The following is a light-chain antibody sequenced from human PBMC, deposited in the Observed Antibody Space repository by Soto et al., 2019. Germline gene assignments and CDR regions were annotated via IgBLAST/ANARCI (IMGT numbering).Light chain of an antibody. CDR1: NNDVGAFNL. V-gene: IGLV2-23*02. J-gene: IGLJ3*02. CDR2: GVT. CDR3: CSYAGIGNYWI. Sequence: QSALTQPASVSGSPGQSITISCTGTNNDVGAFNLVSWYQQHPVKAPKLIIFGVTERPSGVSNRFSGSKSGNTASLTISGLQAEDEGDYYCCSYAGIGNYWIFGGGTKLTVL.